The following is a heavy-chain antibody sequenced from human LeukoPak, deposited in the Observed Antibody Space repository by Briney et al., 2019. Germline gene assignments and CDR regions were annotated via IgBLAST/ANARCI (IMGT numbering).Heavy chain of an antibody. Sequence: PSQTLSLTCAVSGGSISSGGYSWSWIRQPPGTGLEWIGYIYHRGSTYYNPSLKSRVTISVDRSKNQFSLKLSSVTAADTAVYYCAKVRGAGVFDIWGQGTMVTVSS. D-gene: IGHD3-10*01. J-gene: IGHJ3*02. CDR2: IYHRGST. CDR3: AKVRGAGVFDI. CDR1: GGSISSGGYS. V-gene: IGHV4-30-2*01.